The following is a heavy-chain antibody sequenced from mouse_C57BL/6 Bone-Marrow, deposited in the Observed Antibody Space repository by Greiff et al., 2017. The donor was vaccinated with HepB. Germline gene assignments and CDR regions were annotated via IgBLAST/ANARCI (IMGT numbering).Heavy chain of an antibody. V-gene: IGHV1-4*01. D-gene: IGHD2-3*01. CDR1: GYTFTSYT. J-gene: IGHJ4*01. CDR2: INPSSGYT. Sequence: QVQLQQSGAELARPGASVKMSCKASGYTFTSYTMHWVKQRPGQGLEWIGYINPSSGYTKYNQKFKDKATLAADKSSSTAYMQLSSLTSEDYAFYYCARHCYYCYYAMDYWGQGTSVTVSS. CDR3: ARHCYYCYYAMDY.